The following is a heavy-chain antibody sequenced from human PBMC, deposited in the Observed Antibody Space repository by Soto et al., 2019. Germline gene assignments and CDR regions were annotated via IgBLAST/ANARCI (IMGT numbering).Heavy chain of an antibody. CDR3: AKVRELDPLLDYGMDV. CDR2: ISGSGGST. Sequence: GGSLRLSCAASGFTFSSYAMSWVRQAPGKGLEWVSAISGSGGSTYYADSVKGRFTISRDNSKNTLYLQMNSLRAEDTAVYYCAKVRELDPLLDYGMDVWGQGTTVTVSS. D-gene: IGHD1-26*01. CDR1: GFTFSSYA. V-gene: IGHV3-23*01. J-gene: IGHJ6*02.